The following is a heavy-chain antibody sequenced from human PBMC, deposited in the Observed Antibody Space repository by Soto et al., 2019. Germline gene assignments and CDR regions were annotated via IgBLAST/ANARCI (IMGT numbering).Heavy chain of an antibody. CDR1: GFTFSNYA. J-gene: IGHJ4*02. CDR2: ISYDGSNK. V-gene: IGHV3-30-3*01. Sequence: QVQLVESGGGVVQPGRSLRLSCAASGFTFSNYAMHWVRQAPGKGLEWVAVISYDGSNKYYADSVKGRFTISRDNSKNTVYLQMNSLRVEDTAVYYCGRERSHSSSPYFDYWGQGTLVTVSS. CDR3: GRERSHSSSPYFDY. D-gene: IGHD6-6*01.